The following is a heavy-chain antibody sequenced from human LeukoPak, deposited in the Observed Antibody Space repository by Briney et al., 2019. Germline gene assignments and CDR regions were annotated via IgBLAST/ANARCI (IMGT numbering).Heavy chain of an antibody. V-gene: IGHV1-18*01. CDR1: GYTSASHG. D-gene: IGHD2-15*01. Sequence: GASVKVSCKASGYTSASHGISWVRQAPGQGLEWMGWISANNGNTNYAQKFQGRVTMTTDTSTSTAYMELRSLRFDDTAVYYCARGESCSGGSCPALWHYGMDVWGQGTTVTVSS. CDR2: ISANNGNT. J-gene: IGHJ6*02. CDR3: ARGESCSGGSCPALWHYGMDV.